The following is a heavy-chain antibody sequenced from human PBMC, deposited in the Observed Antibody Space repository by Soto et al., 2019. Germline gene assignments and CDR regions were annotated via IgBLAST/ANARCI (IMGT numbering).Heavy chain of an antibody. V-gene: IGHV3-53*01. CDR2: IYSGGST. CDR3: ARDRVESGYPEYFQH. CDR1: GFTVSSNY. D-gene: IGHD3-22*01. Sequence: EVQLVESGGGLIQPGGSLRLSCAASGFTVSSNYMSWVRQAPGKGLEWVSVIYSGGSTYYADSVKGRFTISRDNSKNTLYLHMNSLRAADKAVYYCARDRVESGYPEYFQHWGQGTLVTVSS. J-gene: IGHJ1*01.